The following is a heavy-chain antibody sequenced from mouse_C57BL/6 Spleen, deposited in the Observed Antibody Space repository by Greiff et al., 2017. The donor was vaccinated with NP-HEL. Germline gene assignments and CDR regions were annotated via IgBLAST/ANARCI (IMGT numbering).Heavy chain of an antibody. CDR2: IDPETGGT. Sequence: QVHVKQSGAELVRPGASVTLSCKASGYTFTDYEMHWVKQTPVHGLEWIGAIDPETGGTAYNQKFKGKAILTADKSSSTAYMELRSLTSEDSAVYYCTRLESNSFDYWGQGTTLTVSS. D-gene: IGHD5-1*01. CDR1: GYTFTDYE. J-gene: IGHJ2*01. CDR3: TRLESNSFDY. V-gene: IGHV1-15*01.